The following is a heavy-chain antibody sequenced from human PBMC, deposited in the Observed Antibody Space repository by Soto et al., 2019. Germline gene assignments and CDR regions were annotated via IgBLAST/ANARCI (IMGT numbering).Heavy chain of an antibody. D-gene: IGHD1-26*01. CDR2: IIPILGIA. CDR1: GGTFSSYT. Sequence: QVQLVQSGAEVKKPGSSVKVSCKASGGTFSSYTISWVRQAPGQGLEWMGRIIPILGIANYAQKFQGRVTITADKSTSTAYMELSSLRSEDTAVYYCTRDQVYRRSFAGMDVWGQGTTVTVSS. CDR3: TRDQVYRRSFAGMDV. V-gene: IGHV1-69*08. J-gene: IGHJ6*02.